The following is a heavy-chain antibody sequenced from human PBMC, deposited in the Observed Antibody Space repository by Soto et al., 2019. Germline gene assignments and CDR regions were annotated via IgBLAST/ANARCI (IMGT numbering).Heavy chain of an antibody. CDR1: GFSLRTTGVG. CDR3: AHTWGLPFDY. J-gene: IGHJ4*02. V-gene: IGHV2-5*02. D-gene: IGHD3-16*01. CDR2: FYWDDDK. Sequence: QITLKESGPTLVKPTQTLTLTCTYSGFSLRTTGVGVGWIRQPPGKALEWLGIFYWDDDKRYSPSLKNRLTLTHDISKSQVVLTLTNMDPVDTATYYCAHTWGLPFDYWGQGTLVIVSS.